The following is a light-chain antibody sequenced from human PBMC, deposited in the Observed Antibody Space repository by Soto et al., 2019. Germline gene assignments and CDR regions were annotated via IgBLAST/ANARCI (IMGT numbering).Light chain of an antibody. J-gene: IGKJ1*01. V-gene: IGKV3-20*01. Sequence: EIVLTQSPGTLSLSPGERATLSCRASQSVASSFLAWYQQKPGQAPRLLICGASNRATGIPDRFSGSGSGTDFTLTISRLEPEDFAVYYCEQYGTSPWTFGQGTKVDIK. CDR3: EQYGTSPWT. CDR2: GAS. CDR1: QSVASSF.